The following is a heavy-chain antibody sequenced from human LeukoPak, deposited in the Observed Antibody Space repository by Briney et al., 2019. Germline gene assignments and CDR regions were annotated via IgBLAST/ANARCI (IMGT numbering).Heavy chain of an antibody. V-gene: IGHV3-23*01. CDR3: AKARVMGASSSWYPPDY. Sequence: GGSLRLSCAASGFTFSSYAMSWVRQAPGKGLEWVSAISGSGGSTYYADSVKGRFTISRDNSKNTLYLQMNSLRAEDTAVYYCAKARVMGASSSWYPPDYWGQGTLVTVSS. J-gene: IGHJ4*02. CDR2: ISGSGGST. D-gene: IGHD6-13*01. CDR1: GFTFSSYA.